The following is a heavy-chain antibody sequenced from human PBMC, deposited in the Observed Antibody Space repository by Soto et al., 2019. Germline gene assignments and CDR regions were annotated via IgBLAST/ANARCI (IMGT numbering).Heavy chain of an antibody. CDR1: GFTFSSYA. J-gene: IGHJ4*02. V-gene: IGHV3-23*01. D-gene: IGHD3-3*01. Sequence: GESLKISCAASGFTFSSYAMSWVRQAPGKGLEWVSAISGSGGSTYYADSVKGRFTISRDNSKNTLYLQMNSLRAEDTAVYYCAKSAPHFGVVIWYFDYWGQGALVTVSS. CDR2: ISGSGGST. CDR3: AKSAPHFGVVIWYFDY.